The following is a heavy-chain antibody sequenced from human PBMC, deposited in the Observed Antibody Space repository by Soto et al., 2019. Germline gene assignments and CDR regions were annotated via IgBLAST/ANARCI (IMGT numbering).Heavy chain of an antibody. D-gene: IGHD6-6*01. Sequence: SVNVSCKASGGTFSSYAISWVRQAPGQGLEWMGGIIPIFGTANYAQKFQGRVTITADESTSTAYMELSSLRSEDPAVYYCARDPSLYRSSPPRALGMDVWGQGTTVNFS. CDR1: GGTFSSYA. CDR2: IIPIFGTA. CDR3: ARDPSLYRSSPPRALGMDV. V-gene: IGHV1-69*13. J-gene: IGHJ6*02.